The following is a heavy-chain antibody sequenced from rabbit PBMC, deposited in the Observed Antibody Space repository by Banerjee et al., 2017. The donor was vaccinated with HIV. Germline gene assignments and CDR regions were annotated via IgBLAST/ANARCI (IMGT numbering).Heavy chain of an antibody. Sequence: QQQLEESGGGLVKPGGTLTLTCKASGIDFSGYYYMCWVRQAPGKGLELIACIYTSSGNTVYATWAKGRFTISKTSSTTVTLQMTSLTVADTATYFCARDSSYVGANWLDLWGPGTLVTVS. CDR1: GIDFSGYYY. CDR3: ARDSSYVGANWLDL. J-gene: IGHJ5*01. CDR2: IYTSSGNT. D-gene: IGHD8-1*01. V-gene: IGHV1S45*01.